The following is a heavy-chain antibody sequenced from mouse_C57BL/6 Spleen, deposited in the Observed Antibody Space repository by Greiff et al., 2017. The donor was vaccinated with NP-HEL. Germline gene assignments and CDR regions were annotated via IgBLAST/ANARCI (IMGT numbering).Heavy chain of an antibody. V-gene: IGHV1-64*01. CDR3: ARRGGGGYFDY. J-gene: IGHJ2*01. CDR2: IQPNSGST. CDR1: GYTFTSYW. Sequence: VQLQQPGAELVKPGASVKLSCKASGYTFTSYWMHWVKQRPGQGLEWIGMIQPNSGSTNYNEKFKSKATLTVDKSSSTAYMQLSSLTSEDSAVYYCARRGGGGYFDYWGQGTTLTVSS.